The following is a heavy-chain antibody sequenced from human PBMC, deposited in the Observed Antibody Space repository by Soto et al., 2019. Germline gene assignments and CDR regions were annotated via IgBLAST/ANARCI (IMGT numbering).Heavy chain of an antibody. J-gene: IGHJ4*02. V-gene: IGHV3-33*03. CDR2: IWHDGNNK. CDR3: VSGYPYYLGH. Sequence: QVQLVESGGGVVQPGRSLRLSCAVSGFSISSYGFHWVRQAPGKGLEWVALIWHDGNNKNYADSVKGRFTISRDSSSNPLFLQMNNLRAENTAVYHCVSGYPYYLGHWGQGSLVTVSS. D-gene: IGHD3-16*01. CDR1: GFSISSYG.